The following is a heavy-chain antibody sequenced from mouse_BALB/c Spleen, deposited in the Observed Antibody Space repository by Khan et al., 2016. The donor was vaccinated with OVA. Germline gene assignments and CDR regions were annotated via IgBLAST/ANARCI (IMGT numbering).Heavy chain of an antibody. CDR1: GYTFTDYN. V-gene: IGHV1S29*02. D-gene: IGHD1-1*01. J-gene: IGHJ1*01. CDR3: ARGSSWYCDV. Sequence: VQLQQSGPEVVKPGASVKISCKASGYTFTDYNMHWVKQSHGKSLEWIGYIYPYNGGTVYSQRFGNKATLTVDTSSSTAYMELRSLTSEDSAVYDCARGSSWYCDVWGAGTTVTVSS. CDR2: IYPYNGGT.